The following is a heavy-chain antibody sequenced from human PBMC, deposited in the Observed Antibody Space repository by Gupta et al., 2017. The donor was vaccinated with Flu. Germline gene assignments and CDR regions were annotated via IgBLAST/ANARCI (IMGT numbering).Heavy chain of an antibody. Sequence: QLPLQESGPGLVKPSGPLSLTCSVSGGSNSMSHYNWGWIRQPPGKGLEWIGSISSSGSTYYNPSRKSRRTISVDTSKNRFSVNLTSVTAADTAFYYCARHLGISVAGYLEVWGQGTLVTVSS. V-gene: IGHV4-39*01. CDR1: GGSNSMSHYN. D-gene: IGHD6-19*01. J-gene: IGHJ1*01. CDR2: ISSSGST. CDR3: ARHLGISVAGYLEV.